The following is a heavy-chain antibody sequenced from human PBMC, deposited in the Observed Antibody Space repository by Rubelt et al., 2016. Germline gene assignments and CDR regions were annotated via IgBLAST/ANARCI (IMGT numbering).Heavy chain of an antibody. D-gene: IGHD3-22*01. J-gene: IGHJ4*02. CDR1: GGSFSGYY. Sequence: QVQLQQWGAGLLKPSETLSLTCAVYGGSFSGYYWSWIRQPPGKGLEWIGEINHSGSTNYNPSLKSRVTRSVDTSKNQFSLKRSSVTAADTAVYYCARGKEGLGVTMMDYWGQGTLVTGSS. CDR3: ARGKEGLGVTMMDY. V-gene: IGHV4-34*01. CDR2: INHSGST.